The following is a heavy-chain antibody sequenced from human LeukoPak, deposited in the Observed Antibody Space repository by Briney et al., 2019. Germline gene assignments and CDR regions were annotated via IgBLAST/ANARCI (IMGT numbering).Heavy chain of an antibody. V-gene: IGHV3-23*01. J-gene: IGHJ5*02. CDR1: GFTFSSYA. CDR2: ISGSGGST. D-gene: IGHD4-17*01. Sequence: GGSLRLSCAASGFTFSSYAMSWVRQAPGKGLEWVSAISGSGGSTYYADSVKGRFTISRDNSKNTLYLQMNSLRAEDTAVYYCAKDRNYGDYKDWFDPWGQGTLVTVSS. CDR3: AKDRNYGDYKDWFDP.